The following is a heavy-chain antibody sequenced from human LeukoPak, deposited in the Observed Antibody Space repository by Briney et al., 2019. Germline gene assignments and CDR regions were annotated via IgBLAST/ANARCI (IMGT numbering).Heavy chain of an antibody. Sequence: GGALRLSCAASGFTFSSYDMTWVRQAPGKGLEWVSSISSSGSYIHYADSVKGRFTISRDNAKNSLYLQMNSLRAEDTAVYYCARDVWDTSLVSGFDYWGQGTLVTVSS. D-gene: IGHD5-18*01. V-gene: IGHV3-21*01. CDR1: GFTFSSYD. CDR2: ISSSGSYI. CDR3: ARDVWDTSLVSGFDY. J-gene: IGHJ4*02.